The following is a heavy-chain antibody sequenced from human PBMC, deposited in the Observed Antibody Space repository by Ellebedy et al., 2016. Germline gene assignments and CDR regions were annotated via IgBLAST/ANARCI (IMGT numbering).Heavy chain of an antibody. Sequence: ASVKVSXXASGYRLTSYLISWLRQAPGQGLELMGWISGYNGNTNYAQKFQGRVTMTTDTSTSTVYMELSSLRSEDTAVYYCATGLDCSSTSCYRGRYYYYMDVWGKGTTVTVSS. CDR2: ISGYNGNT. CDR3: ATGLDCSSTSCYRGRYYYYMDV. CDR1: GYRLTSYL. V-gene: IGHV1-18*01. D-gene: IGHD2-2*02. J-gene: IGHJ6*03.